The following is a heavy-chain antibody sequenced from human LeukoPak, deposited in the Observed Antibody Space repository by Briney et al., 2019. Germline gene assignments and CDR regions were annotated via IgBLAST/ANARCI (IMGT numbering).Heavy chain of an antibody. Sequence: GGSLKISCKGSGYSFTSYWIGWVRQMPGKGLEWMGIIYPGDSDTRYSPSFQGQVTISADKSISTAYLQWSSLKASDTAMYYCARRLWGWTAEDAFDIWGQGTMVTVSS. V-gene: IGHV5-51*01. CDR1: GYSFTSYW. CDR3: ARRLWGWTAEDAFDI. CDR2: IYPGDSDT. J-gene: IGHJ3*02. D-gene: IGHD2-21*01.